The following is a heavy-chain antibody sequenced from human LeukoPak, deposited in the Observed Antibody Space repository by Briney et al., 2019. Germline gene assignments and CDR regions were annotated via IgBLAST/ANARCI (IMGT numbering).Heavy chain of an antibody. CDR2: MNPNTGDT. CDR1: GYTFTSYD. J-gene: IGHJ6*03. Sequence: ASVKVSCKASGYTFTSYDINWVRQAPGQGLGWMGWMNPNTGDTGYAQKFQGRVTMTRNTSISTAYMELSSLRSEDTAVYYCARLGLEWFHFYYMDVWGKGTTVIVSS. V-gene: IGHV1-8*01. CDR3: ARLGLEWFHFYYMDV. D-gene: IGHD3-3*01.